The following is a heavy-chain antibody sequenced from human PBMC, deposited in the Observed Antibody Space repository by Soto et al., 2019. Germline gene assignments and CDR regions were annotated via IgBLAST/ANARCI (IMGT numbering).Heavy chain of an antibody. CDR1: GFTFSSYG. CDR2: ISYDGSNK. V-gene: IGHV3-30*18. D-gene: IGHD3-10*01. CDR3: AKEKGRLGWFGGRGGYGMDV. J-gene: IGHJ6*02. Sequence: QVQLVESGGGVVQPGRSLRLSCAASGFTFSSYGMHWVRQAPGKGLEWVAVISYDGSNKYYADSVKGRFTISRDNSKKTLHLQMNSRRAEDTAGYYCAKEKGRLGWFGGRGGYGMDVWGQGAKVTVSS.